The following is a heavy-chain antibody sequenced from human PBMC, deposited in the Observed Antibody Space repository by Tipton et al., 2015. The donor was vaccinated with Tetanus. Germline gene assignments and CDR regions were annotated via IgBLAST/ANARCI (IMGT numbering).Heavy chain of an antibody. Sequence: TLSLTCNVPGALITTGGYSWGWIRQPPGQGLEWLGYIYQTDSTYYNPSVRSRLTLSLQRSKNTVSLKLSSVTAADTAVYYCVRGRGLGAYSFGFEYWGQGALVTVSS. V-gene: IGHV4-30-2*01. D-gene: IGHD5-12*01. CDR3: VRGRGLGAYSFGFEY. CDR1: GALITTGGYS. J-gene: IGHJ4*02. CDR2: IYQTDST.